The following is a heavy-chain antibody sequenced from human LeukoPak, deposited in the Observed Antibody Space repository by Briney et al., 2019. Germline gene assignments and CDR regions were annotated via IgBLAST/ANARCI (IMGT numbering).Heavy chain of an antibody. D-gene: IGHD3-10*01. V-gene: IGHV1-18*01. J-gene: IGHJ3*02. CDR2: IRAYNGNT. CDR1: GYTFTSYG. CDR3: ARVYYYGSGSYYTVSAFDI. Sequence: GAGVTVTRKCSGYTFTSYGNSWVRQPPAQGLEGVGFIRAYNGNTNYAQKLQGRVTMTRDTSTSTAYMELRSLRCDDTAVYYCARVYYYGSGSYYTVSAFDIWGQGTMVTVSS.